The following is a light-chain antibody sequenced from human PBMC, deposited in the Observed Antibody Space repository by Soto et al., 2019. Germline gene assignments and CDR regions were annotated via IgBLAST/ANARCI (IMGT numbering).Light chain of an antibody. V-gene: IGLV1-47*01. CDR1: SSNIGSNF. Sequence: QLVLTQPPSASGTPGQRVTISCSGSSSNIGSNFIYWYQQLPGTAPKLHIYRNNERPSGVPDRFSGSKSGTSASLAISGLRSEDEADYHCAAWDDSLSGVVFGGGTKLTVL. CDR2: RNN. CDR3: AAWDDSLSGVV. J-gene: IGLJ2*01.